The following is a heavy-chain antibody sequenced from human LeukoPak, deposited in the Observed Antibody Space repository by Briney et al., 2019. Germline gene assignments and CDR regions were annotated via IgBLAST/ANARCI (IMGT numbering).Heavy chain of an antibody. D-gene: IGHD5-18*01. V-gene: IGHV1-2*04. CDR2: INPNSGGT. Sequence: ASVKVSCKASGYTFTGYYIHWVRQAPGQGLEWMGWINPNSGGTNYAQKFQGWVTMTRDTSISAAYMELSRLRSDDTAVYYCARVNTGYSYGLYYFDYWGQGTLVTVSS. J-gene: IGHJ4*02. CDR3: ARVNTGYSYGLYYFDY. CDR1: GYTFTGYY.